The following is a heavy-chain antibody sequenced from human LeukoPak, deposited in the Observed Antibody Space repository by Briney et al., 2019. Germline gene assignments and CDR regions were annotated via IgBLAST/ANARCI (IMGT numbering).Heavy chain of an antibody. D-gene: IGHD2-15*01. J-gene: IGHJ6*02. CDR2: IYPGDSDT. Sequence: GGALQSSCKGAGCGFTSYWIGWVRRMPGKGREWRGIIYPGDSDTRYSPSFQGQVTISADKSISTAYLQWSSLKASDTAMYYCARYCSGGSCYPNYYYGMDVWGQGTTVTVSS. V-gene: IGHV5-51*01. CDR1: GCGFTSYW. CDR3: ARYCSGGSCYPNYYYGMDV.